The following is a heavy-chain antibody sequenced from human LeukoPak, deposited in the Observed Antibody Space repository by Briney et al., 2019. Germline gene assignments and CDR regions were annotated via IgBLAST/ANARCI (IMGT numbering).Heavy chain of an antibody. CDR3: ARSWFDP. J-gene: IGHJ5*02. V-gene: IGHV4-39*07. Sequence: PSETLSLTCTVSGVSISSSRYYWGWIRQPPGKGLEWIGSIYYSGTTHYNPSLKSRVTISIDTSKNQFSLKLTSVTAADTAVYYCARSWFDPWGPGTLVTVSS. CDR2: IYYSGTT. CDR1: GVSISSSRYY.